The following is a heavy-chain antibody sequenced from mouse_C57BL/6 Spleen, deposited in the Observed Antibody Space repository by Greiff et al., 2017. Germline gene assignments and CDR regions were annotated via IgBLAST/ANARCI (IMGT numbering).Heavy chain of an antibody. Sequence: QVQLQQSGAELVRPGASVTLSCKASGYTFTDYEMHWVKQTPVHGLDWIGAIDPETGGTAYNQKFKGKAILTADKSSSTAYMELRSLTSEDSAVYYCTILYYVYVGDFAYWGQGTRVTVAA. CDR3: TILYYVYVGDFAY. V-gene: IGHV1-15*01. D-gene: IGHD2-2*01. CDR1: GYTFTDYE. J-gene: IGHJ3*01. CDR2: IDPETGGT.